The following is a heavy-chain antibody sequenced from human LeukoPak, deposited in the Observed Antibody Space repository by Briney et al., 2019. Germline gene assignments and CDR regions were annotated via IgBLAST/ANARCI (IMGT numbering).Heavy chain of an antibody. J-gene: IGHJ4*02. V-gene: IGHV3-11*01. CDR1: GFTFSDYY. CDR2: ISSSGSTI. Sequence: GVLRLSCAASGFTFSDYYMSWIRQAPGKGLEWVSYISSSGSTIHYADSVKGRFTISRDNAKNSLYLQMNSLRAEDTAVYYCAREARGGQWLVSFDYWGQGTLVTVSS. CDR3: AREARGGQWLVSFDY. D-gene: IGHD6-19*01.